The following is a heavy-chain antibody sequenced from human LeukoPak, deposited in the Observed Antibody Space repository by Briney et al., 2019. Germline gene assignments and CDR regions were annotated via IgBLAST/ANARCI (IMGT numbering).Heavy chain of an antibody. CDR1: GGSISSSSYY. J-gene: IGHJ5*02. CDR2: IYYSGST. V-gene: IGHV4-39*01. D-gene: IGHD1-1*01. Sequence: SETLSLTCTVSGGSISSSSYYWGWIRQPPGKGLEWIGSIYYSGSTYYNPSLKSRVTISVDTSKNQFSLKLSSVTAADTAVYYXXXXXXXYNWNYEAYNWFDPWGQGTLVTVSS. CDR3: XXXXXXYNWNYEAYNWFDP.